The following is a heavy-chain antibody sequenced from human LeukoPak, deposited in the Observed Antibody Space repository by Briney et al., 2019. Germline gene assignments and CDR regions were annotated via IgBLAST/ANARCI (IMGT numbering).Heavy chain of an antibody. J-gene: IGHJ4*02. Sequence: ASVKVPRKASGYTFTSYGISWVRQAPGQGLEWMGWISAYNGNTNYAQKLQGRVTMTTDTSTSTAYMELRSLRSDDTAVYYCARDLESIAAAGAIVDYWGQGTLVTVSS. V-gene: IGHV1-18*01. CDR1: GYTFTSYG. CDR3: ARDLESIAAAGAIVDY. D-gene: IGHD6-13*01. CDR2: ISAYNGNT.